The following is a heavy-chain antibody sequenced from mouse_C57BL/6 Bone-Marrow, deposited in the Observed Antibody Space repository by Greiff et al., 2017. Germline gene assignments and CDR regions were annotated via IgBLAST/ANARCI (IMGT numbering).Heavy chain of an antibody. CDR2: IDPANGNT. CDR3: ARITTVNYVDD. J-gene: IGHJ2*01. CDR1: GFNIQNTC. Sequence: EVQLVESVAELVRPGASVKLSCTASGFNIQNTCMHWVKQRPEQGLEWIGRIDPANGNTNYAPKFQGKATITADTSSNTAYLQLSSLTSEDAAIDYCARITTVNYVDDWGQGTTLTVSS. D-gene: IGHD1-1*01. V-gene: IGHV14-3*01.